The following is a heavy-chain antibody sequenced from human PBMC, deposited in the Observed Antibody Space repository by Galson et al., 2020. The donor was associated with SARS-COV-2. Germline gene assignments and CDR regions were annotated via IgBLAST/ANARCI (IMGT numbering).Heavy chain of an antibody. CDR2: IYKTGST. D-gene: IGHD5-12*01. V-gene: IGHV4-61*01. CDR1: GGSLSVGTYY. J-gene: IGHJ5*02. Sequence: SETLSLTCTVSGGSLSVGTYYWSWIRQSPGKGLEWIGNIYKTGSTNYNPSLESRVTMSVDTSKNQVSLRLYSVTAADTAMYYCAREVPTRGYSGYGIDPWGQGTLVTVSS. CDR3: AREVPTRGYSGYGIDP.